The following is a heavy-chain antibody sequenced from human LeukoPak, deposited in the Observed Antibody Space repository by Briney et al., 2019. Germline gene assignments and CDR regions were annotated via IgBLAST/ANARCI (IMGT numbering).Heavy chain of an antibody. CDR3: AILSAEGWFDP. Sequence: PSETLSPTCAVYGGSFSGYYWSWIRQPPGKGLEWIGYIYTSGSTNYNPSLKSRVTISVDTSKNQFSLKLSSVTAADTAVYYCAILSAEGWFDPWGQGTLVTVSS. D-gene: IGHD6-25*01. CDR1: GGSFSGYY. J-gene: IGHJ5*02. CDR2: IYTSGST. V-gene: IGHV4-4*09.